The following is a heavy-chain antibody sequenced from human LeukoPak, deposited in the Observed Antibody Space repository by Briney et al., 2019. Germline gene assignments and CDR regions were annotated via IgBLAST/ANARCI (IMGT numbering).Heavy chain of an antibody. V-gene: IGHV1-2*02. CDR1: GYTFTGYY. CDR2: INPNSGGT. J-gene: IGHJ1*01. Sequence: GASVKVSCKASGYTFTGYYMHCVRQAPGQGREWMGWINPNSGGTNYAQNLKCRVTMTTDTSTSTAYMELGSLRSDDTAVYDCARGPRRPFQHWGQGTLVTVSS. CDR3: ARGPRRPFQH.